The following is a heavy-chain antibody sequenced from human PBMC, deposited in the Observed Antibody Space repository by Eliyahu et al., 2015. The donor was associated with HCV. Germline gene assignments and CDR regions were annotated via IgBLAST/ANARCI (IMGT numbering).Heavy chain of an antibody. CDR2: INIDGSIT. Sequence: EVQLVESGGDLVQPGGSLRVSCVGAGFTFSTYWMHWVRQAPGKGLEWVSRINIDGSITNYADSVKGRVTISRDNAKDTLFLQINSLRVEDTAVYYCARAGSYRFDYWGQGTQVTLSS. CDR3: ARAGSYRFDY. CDR1: GFTFSTYW. V-gene: IGHV3-74*01. D-gene: IGHD3-16*02. J-gene: IGHJ4*02.